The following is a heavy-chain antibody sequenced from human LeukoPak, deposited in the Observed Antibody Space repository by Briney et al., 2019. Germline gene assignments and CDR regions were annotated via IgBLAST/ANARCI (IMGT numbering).Heavy chain of an antibody. J-gene: IGHJ5*02. CDR1: GGSFSGDY. CDR3: ARGVAGTDWFDP. V-gene: IGHV4-34*01. CDR2: INHSGST. Sequence: SETLSITCAVYGGSFSGDYWSCIRQPPGKGLEWIGEINHSGSTNYNPSLKSRVTISVDTSKNQFSLKLSSVTAADTAVYYCARGVAGTDWFDPWGQGTLVTDSS. D-gene: IGHD6-19*01.